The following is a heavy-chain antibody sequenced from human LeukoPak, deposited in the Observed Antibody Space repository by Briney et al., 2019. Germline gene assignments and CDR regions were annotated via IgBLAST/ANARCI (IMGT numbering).Heavy chain of an antibody. Sequence: QSSETLSLTCIVSDGSISPYYWSWIRQSAGKGLEWIGRITASGSTNYNPSLKSRVTISVDTSKNQFSLKLTSVTAADTALYYCARCDYGLRCNWFDPWGQGTLVTVSS. J-gene: IGHJ5*02. V-gene: IGHV4-4*07. CDR3: ARCDYGLRCNWFDP. CDR2: ITASGST. CDR1: DGSISPYY. D-gene: IGHD4-17*01.